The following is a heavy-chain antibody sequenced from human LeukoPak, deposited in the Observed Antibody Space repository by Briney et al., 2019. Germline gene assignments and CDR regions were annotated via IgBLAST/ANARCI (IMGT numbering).Heavy chain of an antibody. J-gene: IGHJ5*02. CDR3: ARERRGWFDP. CDR1: GFTFSSYD. V-gene: IGHV3-13*01. CDR2: IGTAGDT. Sequence: TGGSLRLSCAAPGFTFSSYDMHWVRKATGKGLEWVSAIGTAGDTYYPGSVKGRFTISRENAKNSLCLQVNSLRAGDTAVYYCARERRGWFDPWGQGTLVTVSS.